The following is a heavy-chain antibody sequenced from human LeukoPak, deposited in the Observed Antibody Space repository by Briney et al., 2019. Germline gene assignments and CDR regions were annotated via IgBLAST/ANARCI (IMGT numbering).Heavy chain of an antibody. CDR1: GFTFSSYA. CDR2: ISAHSRYI. CDR3: ARQYYDFWSGFYTADYYFDY. D-gene: IGHD3-3*01. J-gene: IGHJ4*02. V-gene: IGHV3-21*01. Sequence: PGGSLRLSCAASGFTFSSYAMSWVRQAPGKGLEWVSSISAHSRYIYYADSVKGRFTISRDNAQTSLYLEMNSLRGEDSAVYYCARQYYDFWSGFYTADYYFDYWGRGTLVTVSS.